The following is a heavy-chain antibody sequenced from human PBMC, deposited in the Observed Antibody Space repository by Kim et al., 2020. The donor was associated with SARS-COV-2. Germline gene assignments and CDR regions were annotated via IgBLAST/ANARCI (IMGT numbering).Heavy chain of an antibody. CDR1: GFTFDDYA. V-gene: IGHV3-9*01. Sequence: GGSLRLSCAASGFTFDDYAMHWVRQVPGKGLEWVSAISWNSGSIGYADSVKGRFTISRDNGKNSLYLQMNSLRPEDTALYYCAKGSTGYYRNWFDPWGQGHLVTVSS. CDR2: ISWNSGSI. CDR3: AKGSTGYYRNWFDP. J-gene: IGHJ5*02. D-gene: IGHD3-9*01.